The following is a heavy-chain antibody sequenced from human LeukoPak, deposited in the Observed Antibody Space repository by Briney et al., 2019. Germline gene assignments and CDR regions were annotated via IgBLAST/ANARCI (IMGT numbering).Heavy chain of an antibody. CDR1: GFTFSSYC. D-gene: IGHD5-24*01. J-gene: IGHJ4*02. CDR2: IKQDGSEK. V-gene: IGHV3-7*01. Sequence: PGGSLRLSCAASGFTFSSYCMRWVRQAPGKGLEWVANIKQDGSEKYYVASLKGRFSISRDNAKNSLYLQMNSLRAEDTAVYDCARGRRSDGRGPPYFDYWGQGTLVTVSS. CDR3: ARGRRSDGRGPPYFDY.